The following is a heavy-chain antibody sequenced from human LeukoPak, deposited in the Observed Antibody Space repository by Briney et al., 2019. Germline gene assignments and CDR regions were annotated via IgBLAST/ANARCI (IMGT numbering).Heavy chain of an antibody. Sequence: GASVKVSCKASGYTFTSYGITWVRQAPGQGLEWMGIINPSGGSTSYAQKFQGRVTMTRDTSTSTVYMELSSLRSEDTAVYYCATQVGATLDYWGQGTLVTVSS. CDR1: GYTFTSYG. CDR3: ATQVGATLDY. J-gene: IGHJ4*02. CDR2: INPSGGST. V-gene: IGHV1-46*01. D-gene: IGHD1-26*01.